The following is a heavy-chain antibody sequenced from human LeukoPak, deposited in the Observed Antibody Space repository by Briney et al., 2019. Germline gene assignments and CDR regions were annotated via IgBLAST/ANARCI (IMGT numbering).Heavy chain of an antibody. D-gene: IGHD2-15*01. J-gene: IGHJ5*02. V-gene: IGHV1-2*06. CDR1: GGTFNTYT. CDR3: ARGRYCSGGSCYRNWFDP. CDR2: VNPNSGGT. Sequence: ASVKVSCKASGGTFNTYTISWVRQAPGQGLEWMGRVNPNSGGTNYAQKFQGRVTMTRDTSISTAYMELSRLRSDDTAVYYCARGRYCSGGSCYRNWFDPWGQGTLVTVSS.